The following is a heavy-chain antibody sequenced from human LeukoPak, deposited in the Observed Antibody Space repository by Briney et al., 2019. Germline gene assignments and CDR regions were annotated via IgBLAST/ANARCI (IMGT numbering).Heavy chain of an antibody. Sequence: SETPSLTCAVYGGSFSGYYWSWIRQPPGKGLEWIGYIYYSGSTKYNPSLKSRVTISVDTSKNQFSLRLSSVTAADTAVYYCARDWGVSARPGYMDVWGKGTTVTVSS. CDR3: ARDWGVSARPGYMDV. V-gene: IGHV4-59*01. CDR2: IYYSGST. J-gene: IGHJ6*03. D-gene: IGHD6-6*01. CDR1: GGSFSGYY.